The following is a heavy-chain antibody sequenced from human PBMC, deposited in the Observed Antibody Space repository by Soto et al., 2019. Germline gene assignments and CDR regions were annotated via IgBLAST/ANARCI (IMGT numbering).Heavy chain of an antibody. V-gene: IGHV4-4*02. D-gene: IGHD3-10*01. Sequence: QVQLQESGPGLVKPSGTLSLTCAVSGGSISSSNWWSWVRQPPGKGLEWIGEIYHSGSTNYNPSLKGRVPIPVDKSKNQFSLKLSSVTAADTAVYYCARDYMVRGVMRWFDPWGQGTLVTVSS. J-gene: IGHJ5*02. CDR2: IYHSGST. CDR3: ARDYMVRGVMRWFDP. CDR1: GGSISSSNW.